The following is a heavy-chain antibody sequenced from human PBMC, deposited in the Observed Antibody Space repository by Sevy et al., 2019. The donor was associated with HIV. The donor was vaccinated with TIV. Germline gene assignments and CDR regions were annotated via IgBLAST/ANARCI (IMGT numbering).Heavy chain of an antibody. V-gene: IGHV3-11*01. D-gene: IGHD5-18*01. CDR1: GFSFSSFY. CDR3: ARITAMSPPNYGMDL. Sequence: GGFLRLSCAASGFSFSSFYMTWIRQAPGKGLQWVAYISSSGQTTYYADSVKGRFVVSRDNAKNSLFLHINSLRAEDTGVFFCARITAMSPPNYGMDLWGQGTTVTVSS. J-gene: IGHJ6*02. CDR2: ISSSGQTT.